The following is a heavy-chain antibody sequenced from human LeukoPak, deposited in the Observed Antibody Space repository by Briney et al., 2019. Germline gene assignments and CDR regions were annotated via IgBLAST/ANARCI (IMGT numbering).Heavy chain of an antibody. CDR1: GYTFTGYY. Sequence: AASVKVSCKASGYTFTGYYMHWVRRAPGQGLEWMGRINPNSGGTNYAQKFQGRVTMTRDTSISTAYMELSRLRSDDTAVYYCARGDPGYCSSTSCYLHYYGMDVWGQGTTVTVSS. CDR2: INPNSGGT. D-gene: IGHD2-2*01. V-gene: IGHV1-2*06. J-gene: IGHJ6*02. CDR3: ARGDPGYCSSTSCYLHYYGMDV.